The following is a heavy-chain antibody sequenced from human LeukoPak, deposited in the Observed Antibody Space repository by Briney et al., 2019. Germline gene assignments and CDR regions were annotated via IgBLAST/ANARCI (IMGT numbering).Heavy chain of an antibody. CDR3: AKDQVEGWLPYFDY. V-gene: IGHV3-33*06. CDR1: GFTFSSYG. D-gene: IGHD5-12*01. J-gene: IGHJ4*02. CDR2: IWYDGSNK. Sequence: GGSLRLSCAASGFTFSSYGMHWVRQAPGKGLEWVAVIWYDGSNKYYADSVKGRFTISRDNSKNTLYLQMNGLRAEDTAVYYCAKDQVEGWLPYFDYWGQGTLVTVSS.